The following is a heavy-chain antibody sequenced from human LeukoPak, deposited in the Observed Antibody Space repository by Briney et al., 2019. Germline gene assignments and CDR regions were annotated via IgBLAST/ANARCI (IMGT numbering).Heavy chain of an antibody. V-gene: IGHV6-1*01. D-gene: IGHD3-22*01. CDR2: TYYRSKWYN. Sequence: SQTLSLTCAISGDSVSSNSAAWNWIRQSPSRGLEWLGRTYYRSKWYNDYAVSVESRITINPDTSKNQFSLQLNSVTPEDTAVYYCARVYYYDSSGYYYPSGNWFDPWGQGTLVTVSS. CDR1: GDSVSSNSAA. CDR3: ARVYYYDSSGYYYPSGNWFDP. J-gene: IGHJ5*02.